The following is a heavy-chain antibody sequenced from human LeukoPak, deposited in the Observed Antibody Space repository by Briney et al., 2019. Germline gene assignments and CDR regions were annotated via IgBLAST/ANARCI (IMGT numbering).Heavy chain of an antibody. CDR3: ARGATTGYYDYYYYMDV. Sequence: GASVKVSCKASGGTFSTYTITWVRQAPGQGREWMGGIIPIFDTANYAQKFQGRVTITADRSTNTAYLELSRLRSEDTAVYYCARGATTGYYDYYYYMDVWGKGTTVTVSS. D-gene: IGHD1-26*01. J-gene: IGHJ6*03. CDR2: IIPIFDTA. V-gene: IGHV1-69*06. CDR1: GGTFSTYT.